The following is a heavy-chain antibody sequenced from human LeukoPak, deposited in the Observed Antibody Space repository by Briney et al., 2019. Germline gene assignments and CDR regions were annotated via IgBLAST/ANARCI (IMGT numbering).Heavy chain of an antibody. D-gene: IGHD6-13*01. J-gene: IGHJ6*02. CDR2: INHSGST. CDR1: GGSFSGYY. Sequence: SEILSLTCAVYGGSFSGYYWSWIRQPPGKGLEWIGEINHSGSTNYNPSLKSRVTISVDTSKNQFSLKLSSVTAADTAVYYCARIVKAAGTYYYYYYGMDVWGQGTTVTVSS. CDR3: ARIVKAAGTYYYYYYGMDV. V-gene: IGHV4-34*01.